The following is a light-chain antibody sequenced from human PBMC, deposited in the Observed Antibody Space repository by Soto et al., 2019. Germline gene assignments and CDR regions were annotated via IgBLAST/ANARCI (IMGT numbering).Light chain of an antibody. J-gene: IGLJ2*01. Sequence: QSALTQPPSASGSPGQSFTISCTGASSDVGGYNYVSWYQHHPGKAPRLLIYKVTKRPSGVPDRFSASKSGNTASLTVSGLQAEDEADYYCSSYGGGHYLVFGGGTKLTVL. V-gene: IGLV2-8*01. CDR1: SSDVGGYNY. CDR2: KVT. CDR3: SSYGGGHYLV.